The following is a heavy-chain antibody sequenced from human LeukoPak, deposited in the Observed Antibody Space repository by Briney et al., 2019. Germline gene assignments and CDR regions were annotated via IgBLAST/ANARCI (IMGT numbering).Heavy chain of an antibody. V-gene: IGHV3-23*01. CDR1: GFTFSSYG. Sequence: GGSLRLSCAASGFTFSSYGMSWVRQAPGKGLEWVSAISGSGGSTYYADSVKGRFTISRDNSKNTLYLQMNSLRAEDTAVYYCAKDPRSGSYYDWGQGTLVTVSS. J-gene: IGHJ4*02. CDR2: ISGSGGST. D-gene: IGHD1-26*01. CDR3: AKDPRSGSYYD.